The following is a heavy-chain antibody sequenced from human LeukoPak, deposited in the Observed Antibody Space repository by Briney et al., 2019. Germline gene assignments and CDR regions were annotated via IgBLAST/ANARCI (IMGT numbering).Heavy chain of an antibody. V-gene: IGHV3-30-3*01. Sequence: GGSLRLSCAASGFTFSSYAMHWVRQAPGKGLERVAVISYDGSNKYYADSVKGRFTISRDNSKNTLYLQMNSLRAEDTAVYYCGYSSGWYFDYWGQGTLVTVSS. CDR1: GFTFSSYA. CDR2: ISYDGSNK. D-gene: IGHD6-19*01. CDR3: GYSSGWYFDY. J-gene: IGHJ4*02.